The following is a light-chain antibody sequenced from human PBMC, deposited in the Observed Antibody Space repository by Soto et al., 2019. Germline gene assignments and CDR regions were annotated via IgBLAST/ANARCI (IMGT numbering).Light chain of an antibody. J-gene: IGLJ1*01. CDR3: SSYAGSNKRV. Sequence: QSALTQPPSASGSPGQSVTISCTGTSSDVGGYNYVSWYQQHPGKAPKLMIYEVSKRPSGVPDRFSGSKSGNTASLTVSGLQAEDEADYYCSSYAGSNKRVFGTGTKVNVL. CDR1: SSDVGGYNY. V-gene: IGLV2-8*01. CDR2: EVS.